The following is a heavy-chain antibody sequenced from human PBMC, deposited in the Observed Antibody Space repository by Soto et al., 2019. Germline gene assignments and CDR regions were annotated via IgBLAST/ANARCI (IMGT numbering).Heavy chain of an antibody. CDR1: GGTFSSYA. CDR3: ASKTDGRDGYNNYDFDY. V-gene: IGHV1-69*13. Sequence: SSVKVSCKASGGTFSSYAISWVRQAPGQGLEWMGGIIPIFGTANYAQKFQGRVTITADESTSTAYMELSSLRSEDTAVYYCASKTDGRDGYNNYDFDYWGQGTLVTVSS. D-gene: IGHD4-4*01. J-gene: IGHJ4*02. CDR2: IIPIFGTA.